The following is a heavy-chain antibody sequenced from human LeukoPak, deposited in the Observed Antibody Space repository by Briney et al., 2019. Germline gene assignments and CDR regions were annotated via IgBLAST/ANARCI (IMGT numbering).Heavy chain of an antibody. J-gene: IGHJ4*02. CDR3: ARGFAPAYNFGVFDG. CDR2: LYTGGET. D-gene: IGHD5-18*01. CDR1: GFSVSNNY. V-gene: IGHV3-53*01. Sequence: GGSLRLSCAASGFSVSNNYMIWVRQAPGKGLEWVSLLYTGGETNYADSVKGRFTISRDNSKNTVSLQMNSLRAEDTAVYYCARGFAPAYNFGVFDGWGRGTLVTVSS.